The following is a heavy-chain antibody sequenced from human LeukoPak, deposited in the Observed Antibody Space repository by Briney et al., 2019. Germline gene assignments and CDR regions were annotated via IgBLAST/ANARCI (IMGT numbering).Heavy chain of an antibody. J-gene: IGHJ4*02. CDR2: IRYDGSNK. CDR3: AKRPDSGDHKLFDH. CDR1: GFTFSGYG. Sequence: PGGSLRLSCAASGFTFSGYGMHWVRQAPGKGLEWVATIRYDGSNKYYADSVKGRFTISRDNSKNTLYMQMNSLRAEDTAVYYCAKRPDSGDHKLFDHWGQGTLVTVSS. D-gene: IGHD4-17*01. V-gene: IGHV3-30*02.